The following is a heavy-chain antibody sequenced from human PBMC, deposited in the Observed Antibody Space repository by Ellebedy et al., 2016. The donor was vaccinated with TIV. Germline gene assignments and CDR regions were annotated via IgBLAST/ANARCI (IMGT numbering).Heavy chain of an antibody. V-gene: IGHV4-59*08. CDR3: ARHNPKLWFGDNMDV. CDR1: GGSISSYY. J-gene: IGHJ6*02. Sequence: SETLSLTCTVSGGSISSYYWSWIRQPPGKGLEWIGYIYYSGSTNYNPSLKSRVTMSVDTSKNQFSLKLSSVTAADTAVYYCARHNPKLWFGDNMDVWGQGTTVTVSS. CDR2: IYYSGST. D-gene: IGHD3-10*01.